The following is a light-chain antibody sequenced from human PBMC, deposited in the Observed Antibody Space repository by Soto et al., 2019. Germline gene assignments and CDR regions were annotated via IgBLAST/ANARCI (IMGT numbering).Light chain of an antibody. J-gene: IGKJ1*01. CDR1: QTISSW. Sequence: DIQMTQSPSTLSVSVGDRFTITCRASQTISSWLAWYQQKPGKAPKLLIYKASSLESGVPTRFSGSGSGTEFTLTISSLQPDDFATYYCQQYNSAWTFGQGTKVDI. CDR2: KAS. V-gene: IGKV1-5*03. CDR3: QQYNSAWT.